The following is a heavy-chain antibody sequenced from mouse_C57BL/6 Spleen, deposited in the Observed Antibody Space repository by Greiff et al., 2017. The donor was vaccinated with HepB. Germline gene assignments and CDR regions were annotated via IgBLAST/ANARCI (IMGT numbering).Heavy chain of an antibody. CDR3: TREGLRRSMDY. CDR2: IDPETGGT. CDR1: GYTFTDYE. J-gene: IGHJ4*01. V-gene: IGHV1-15*01. D-gene: IGHD3-2*02. Sequence: VKLQQSGAELVRPGASVTLSCKASGYTFTDYEMHWVKQTPVHGLEWIGAIDPETGGTAYNQKFKGKAILTADKSSSTAYMELRSLTSEDSAVYYCTREGLRRSMDYWGQGTSVTVSS.